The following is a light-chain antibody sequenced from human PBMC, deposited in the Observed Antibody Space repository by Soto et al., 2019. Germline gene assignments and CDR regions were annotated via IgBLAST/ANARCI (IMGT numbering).Light chain of an antibody. CDR3: QSYDSSNVV. CDR2: EDN. J-gene: IGLJ2*01. V-gene: IGLV6-57*04. CDR1: SGRFASNY. Sequence: NFMLTQPHSVSESPGKTVTISCTRSSGRFASNYVQWYQQRPGSAPTTVIYEDNQRPSGVPDRFSGSIDSSSNSASLTISGLKTEDEADYYCQSYDSSNVVFGGGTKLTVL.